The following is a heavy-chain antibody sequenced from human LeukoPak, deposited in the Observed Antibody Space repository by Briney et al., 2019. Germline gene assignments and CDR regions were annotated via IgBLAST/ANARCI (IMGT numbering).Heavy chain of an antibody. CDR2: IKQDGSEK. CDR1: GFTFSGYW. Sequence: QPGGSLRLSCAASGFTFSGYWMSWVRQAPGKGLEWVANIKQDGSEKYYVDSVKGRFTIPRDNAKNSLYLQMNSLRAEDTAVYYCATGDYFDYWGQGTLVTVSS. D-gene: IGHD2-8*02. J-gene: IGHJ4*02. V-gene: IGHV3-7*01. CDR3: ATGDYFDY.